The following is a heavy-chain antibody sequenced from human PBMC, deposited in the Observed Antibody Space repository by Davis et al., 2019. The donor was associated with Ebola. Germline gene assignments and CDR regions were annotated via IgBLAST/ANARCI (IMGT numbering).Heavy chain of an antibody. J-gene: IGHJ4*02. D-gene: IGHD3-16*02. CDR3: ARDRAGTFGYVWGSYHDFDY. CDR1: GFNLNSYA. Sequence: PGGSLRLSCAASGFNLNSYAMHWVRQAPGKGLEWVAIISYDGSSHYYVDSVKGRFTISRDNYKNTIYLQMNSLSPEDTAVYYCARDRAGTFGYVWGSYHDFDYWGQGTLVTVSS. V-gene: IGHV3-30-3*01. CDR2: ISYDGSSH.